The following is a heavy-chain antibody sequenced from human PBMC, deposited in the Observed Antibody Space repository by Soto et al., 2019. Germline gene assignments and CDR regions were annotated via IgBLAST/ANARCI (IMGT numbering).Heavy chain of an antibody. V-gene: IGHV1-69*01. D-gene: IGHD6-13*01. J-gene: IGHJ5*02. CDR1: GGTFSSYA. CDR2: IIPIFGTA. CDR3: ARDGGIAAAGTNWFDP. Sequence: QVQLVQSGAEVKKPGSSVKVSCKASGGTFSSYAISWVQQAPGQGLEWMGGIIPIFGTANYAQKFQGRVTITADESTSTAYMELSSLRSEDTAVYYCARDGGIAAAGTNWFDPWGQGTLVTVSS.